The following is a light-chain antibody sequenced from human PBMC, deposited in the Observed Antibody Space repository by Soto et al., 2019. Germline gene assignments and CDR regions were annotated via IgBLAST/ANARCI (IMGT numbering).Light chain of an antibody. CDR1: SSDVGNYNL. CDR2: EVS. Sequence: QSVLTQPASVAGSPGQSITISCTGTSSDVGNYNLVSWFQQHPGKAPKLMIFEVSQRPSGVSNRFSGSKSGNTASLTISGLQAEDEADYYCCSYGGGTIMIFGGGTKVTVL. V-gene: IGLV2-23*02. CDR3: CSYGGGTIMI. J-gene: IGLJ2*01.